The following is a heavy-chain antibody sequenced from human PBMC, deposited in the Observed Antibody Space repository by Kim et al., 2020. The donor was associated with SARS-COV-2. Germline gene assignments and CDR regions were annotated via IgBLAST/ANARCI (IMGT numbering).Heavy chain of an antibody. D-gene: IGHD3-3*01. V-gene: IGHV1-2*02. J-gene: IGHJ6*02. Sequence: ASVKVSCKASGYTFTGYYMHWVRQAPGQGLEWMGWINPNSGGTNYAQKFQGRVTMTRDTSISTAYMELSRLRSDDTAVYYCAKSPRLRFLEPAYYYGMDVWGQGTTVTVSS. CDR3: AKSPRLRFLEPAYYYGMDV. CDR1: GYTFTGYY. CDR2: INPNSGGT.